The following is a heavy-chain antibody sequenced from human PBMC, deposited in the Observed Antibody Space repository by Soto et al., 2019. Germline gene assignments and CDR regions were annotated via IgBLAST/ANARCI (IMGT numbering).Heavy chain of an antibody. D-gene: IGHD2-15*01. CDR1: GGTFSSYA. CDR2: IIPIFGTA. V-gene: IGHV1-69*01. Sequence: QVQLVQSGAEVKKPGSSVKVSCKASGGTFSSYAISWVRQAPGQGLEWMGGIIPIFGTANYAQKFQGRVTITADESTSTAYMDLSSLRSEDTAVYYCARAITVVTDYYYYGMDVWGQGTTVTVSS. CDR3: ARAITVVTDYYYYGMDV. J-gene: IGHJ6*02.